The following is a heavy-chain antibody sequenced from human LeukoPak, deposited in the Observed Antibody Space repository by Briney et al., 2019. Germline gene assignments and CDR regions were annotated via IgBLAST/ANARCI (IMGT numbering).Heavy chain of an antibody. V-gene: IGHV3-23*01. Sequence: GGSLRLSCVASGFTFGTHAMSWVRKVPGKGLEWVSGISRGSITYYSDSVKGRFTISRDNSRATLFLQMNSLRAEDTALYYCAKDQSSGYYYYYGMDVWGQGTTVTVSS. J-gene: IGHJ6*02. D-gene: IGHD3-22*01. CDR3: AKDQSSGYYYYYGMDV. CDR2: ISRGSIT. CDR1: GFTFGTHA.